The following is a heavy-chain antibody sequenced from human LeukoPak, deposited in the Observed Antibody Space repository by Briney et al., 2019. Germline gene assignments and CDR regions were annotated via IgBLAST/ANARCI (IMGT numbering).Heavy chain of an antibody. CDR3: VKGLVQTTMSYSVDY. V-gene: IGHV3-30*18. Sequence: PGGSLRLSCAASGFTFTNYAMHWVRQTPGKGLEWVALISSDGSKNIYADPVKGRFTVSRDNSKNTLHLQMNSLRAEDTAVYYCVKGLVQTTMSYSVDYWGQGALVTVSS. J-gene: IGHJ4*02. CDR1: GFTFTNYA. CDR2: ISSDGSKN. D-gene: IGHD1-1*01.